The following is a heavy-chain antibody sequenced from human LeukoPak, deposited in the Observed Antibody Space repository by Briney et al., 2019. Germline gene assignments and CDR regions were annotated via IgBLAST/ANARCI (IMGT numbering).Heavy chain of an antibody. CDR1: GYSFTSHW. J-gene: IGHJ3*02. CDR3: ARRYYYDSSGYYLAHDAFDI. D-gene: IGHD3-22*01. V-gene: IGHV5-51*01. CDR2: IYHGDSET. Sequence: GESLKISCKGSGYSFTSHWIGWVRQMPGKGLEWMGIIYHGDSETRYSPSFQGQVTILADKSISTAYLQWSSLKASDTAMYYCARRYYYDSSGYYLAHDAFDIWGQGTMVTVSS.